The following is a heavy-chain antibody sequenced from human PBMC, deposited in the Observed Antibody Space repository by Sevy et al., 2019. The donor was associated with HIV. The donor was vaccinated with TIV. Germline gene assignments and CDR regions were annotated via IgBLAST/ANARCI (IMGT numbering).Heavy chain of an antibody. V-gene: IGHV3-33*01. J-gene: IGHJ4*02. CDR3: ARGGYYYDNAAYYALDS. CDR2: IWSDGAYQ. D-gene: IGHD3-22*01. CDR1: GFTFSNYA. Sequence: GGSLRLSCAATGFTFSNYAMHWVRQAPGKGMEWVAIIWSDGAYQYHGDSVKGRFTISRDNSKKGLYLQMNDVRVEDTAVYYCARGGYYYDNAAYYALDSWGQGTLVTVSS.